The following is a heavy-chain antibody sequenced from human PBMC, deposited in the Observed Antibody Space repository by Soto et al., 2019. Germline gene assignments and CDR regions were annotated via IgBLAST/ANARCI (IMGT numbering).Heavy chain of an antibody. CDR3: ARDGRAY. CDR2: MSYDGSNK. CDR1: GFTFSSYA. Sequence: QVRLVESGGGVVQPGRSLRLSCAASGFTFSSYAMHWVRRAPGKGLEWMAVMSYDGSNKYYADSVKGRFTISRDNSKNTLYMQMNSLRPEDTALYYCARDGRAYWGQGTLVIVSS. V-gene: IGHV3-30-3*01. J-gene: IGHJ4*02.